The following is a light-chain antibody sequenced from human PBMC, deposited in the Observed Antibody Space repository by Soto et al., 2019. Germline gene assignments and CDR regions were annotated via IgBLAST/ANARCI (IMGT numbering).Light chain of an antibody. Sequence: VLTQSPGTLSLSPGERATLFCRAGQSVDSGDLAWYQQKPGQAPRLLIYDASSRATGIPDRFSGGGSGTDFTLTISSLEPEDVAVYYCQHYRSSPITFGGGTKVEIK. CDR1: QSVDSGD. J-gene: IGKJ4*01. CDR3: QHYRSSPIT. V-gene: IGKV3-20*01. CDR2: DAS.